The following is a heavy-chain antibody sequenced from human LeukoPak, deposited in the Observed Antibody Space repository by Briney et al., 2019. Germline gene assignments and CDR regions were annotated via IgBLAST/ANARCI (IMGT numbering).Heavy chain of an antibody. CDR3: ARVVLGAFDI. D-gene: IGHD3-16*01. CDR2: IYYSGST. V-gene: IGHV4-59*01. J-gene: IGHJ3*02. Sequence: PSETLSLTCTVSGGSLSSYYSSWIRQPPGQGLEWIGYIYYSGSTNYNPSLKSRVTISVDTSKNQFSLKLSSVTAADTAVYYCARVVLGAFDIWGQGTMVTVSS. CDR1: GGSLSSYY.